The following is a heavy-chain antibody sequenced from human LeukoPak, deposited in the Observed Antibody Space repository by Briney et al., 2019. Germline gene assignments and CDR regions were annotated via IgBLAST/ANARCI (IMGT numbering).Heavy chain of an antibody. Sequence: SETLSLTCTVSGGSISSGGYYWSWIRQHPGKGLEWIGYIYYSGSTYYNPSLKSRVTISVDTSKNQLSLKLSSVTAADTAVYYCARASYYDPPRAYYYYMDVWGKGTTVTVSS. D-gene: IGHD3-3*01. V-gene: IGHV4-31*03. CDR2: IYYSGST. CDR1: GGSISSGGYY. J-gene: IGHJ6*03. CDR3: ARASYYDPPRAYYYYMDV.